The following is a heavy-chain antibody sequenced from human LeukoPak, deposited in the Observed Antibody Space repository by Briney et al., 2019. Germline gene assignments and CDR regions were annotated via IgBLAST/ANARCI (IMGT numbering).Heavy chain of an antibody. CDR1: GGSISSYY. J-gene: IGHJ5*02. Sequence: PSETLSLTCTVSGGSISSYYWSWIRQPPGKGLEWIGDIYYSGSTNYNPSLKSRVTISVDTSKNQFSLKLSSVTAADTAVYYCARDMTTVTTGVNWFDPWGQGTLVTVSS. V-gene: IGHV4-59*01. CDR2: IYYSGST. D-gene: IGHD4-11*01. CDR3: ARDMTTVTTGVNWFDP.